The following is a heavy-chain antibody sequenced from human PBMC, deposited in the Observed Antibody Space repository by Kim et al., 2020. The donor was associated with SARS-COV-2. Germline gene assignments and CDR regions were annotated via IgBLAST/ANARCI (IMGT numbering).Heavy chain of an antibody. CDR3: AAGLAEDLVAMTYYYYGMDV. CDR2: IVVGGGDT. V-gene: IGHV1-58*01. J-gene: IGHJ6*02. Sequence: SVKVSCKTSGFTFTTSAVQWVRQARGQRLEWIGWIVVGGGDTRYAQKFQERVTITRDMSTSTAYMELSSLKSEDTAVYYCAAGLAEDLVAMTYYYYGMDVWGQGTKVTVSS. D-gene: IGHD5-12*01. CDR1: GFTFTTSA.